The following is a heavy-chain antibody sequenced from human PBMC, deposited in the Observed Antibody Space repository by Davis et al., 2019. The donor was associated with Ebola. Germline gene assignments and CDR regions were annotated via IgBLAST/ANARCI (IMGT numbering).Heavy chain of an antibody. J-gene: IGHJ4*02. CDR1: GFTFSNYP. CDR2: IRTNSEGTT. D-gene: IGHD6-19*01. V-gene: IGHV3-48*02. CDR3: ARGLGYSSGWYADY. Sequence: GESLKISCAASGFTFSNYPMNWVRQAPGKGLEWISNIRTNSEGTTKHAESVKGRFTISREDATSSLYLQMNSLRDEDTAVYYCARGLGYSSGWYADYWGQGTLVTVSS.